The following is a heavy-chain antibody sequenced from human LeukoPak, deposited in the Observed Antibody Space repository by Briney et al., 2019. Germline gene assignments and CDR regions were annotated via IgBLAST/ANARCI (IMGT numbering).Heavy chain of an antibody. CDR1: GFSFSSYA. V-gene: IGHV3-23*01. CDR3: AKSGRPYNTSGYFYFDS. Sequence: GGSLRLSCAASGFSFSSYAMTWVRQAPGKGLEWGSSSSGIGGSYTRYADFVKGRFTISRDNSENTLYLQMTSLSVEDTAVYYCAKSGRPYNTSGYFYFDSWGQGTLVTVSS. CDR2: SSGIGGSYT. J-gene: IGHJ4*02. D-gene: IGHD3-22*01.